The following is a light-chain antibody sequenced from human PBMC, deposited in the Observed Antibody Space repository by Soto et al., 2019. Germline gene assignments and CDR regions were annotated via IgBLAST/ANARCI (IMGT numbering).Light chain of an antibody. J-gene: IGLJ1*01. CDR3: SSYTSNSTLP. Sequence: QSVLTQPASVSGSPGQSITISCTGTSSDVGGYNYVSWYQQHPGKAPKLMIYEVSNRPSGVSNRFSGSKSGNTASLTISGLQAEDEADYYCSSYTSNSTLPFGTGTKVTVL. CDR2: EVS. V-gene: IGLV2-14*01. CDR1: SSDVGGYNY.